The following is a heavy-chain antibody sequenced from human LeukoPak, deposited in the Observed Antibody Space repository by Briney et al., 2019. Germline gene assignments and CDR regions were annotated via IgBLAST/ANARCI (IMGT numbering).Heavy chain of an antibody. V-gene: IGHV3-23*01. Sequence: PGGSLRLSCAASGFTFTDSAMTWVRQAPGKGLEWVSAISTSGGDTIYTDSVKDRFTISRDNSKNTLYLQMNSLRAEDTAVYYCARDGGGYSGYDLGAFDIWGQGTMVTVSS. D-gene: IGHD5-12*01. CDR2: ISTSGGDT. CDR3: ARDGGGYSGYDLGAFDI. J-gene: IGHJ3*02. CDR1: GFTFTDSA.